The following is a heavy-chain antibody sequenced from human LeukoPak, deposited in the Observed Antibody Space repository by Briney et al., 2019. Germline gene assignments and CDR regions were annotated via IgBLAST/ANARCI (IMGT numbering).Heavy chain of an antibody. CDR1: GFTVSSNY. D-gene: IGHD3-10*01. Sequence: GSLRLSCAASGFTVSSNYMSWVRQAPGKGLEWGSLIYSGGTTHYADSVKGRFTISRDNSKNTLYLEINSLRAEDTAVYYCARDTSGIGMDVWGQGTTVTVSS. CDR3: ARDTSGIGMDV. V-gene: IGHV3-53*01. CDR2: IYSGGTT. J-gene: IGHJ6*02.